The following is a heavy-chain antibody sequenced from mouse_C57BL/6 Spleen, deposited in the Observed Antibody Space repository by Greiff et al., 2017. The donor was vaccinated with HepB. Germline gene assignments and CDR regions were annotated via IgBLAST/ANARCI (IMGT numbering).Heavy chain of an antibody. J-gene: IGHJ2*01. CDR1: GFTFSDYY. CDR2: INYGGSST. CDR3: ARAIYYDYEGYFDY. V-gene: IGHV5-16*01. Sequence: EVQRVESEGGLVQPGSSMKLSCTASGFTFSDYYMAWVRQVPEKGLEWVANINYGGSSTYYLDSLKSRFIISRDNAKNILYLQMSSLKSEDTATYYCARAIYYDYEGYFDYWGQGTTLTVSS. D-gene: IGHD2-4*01.